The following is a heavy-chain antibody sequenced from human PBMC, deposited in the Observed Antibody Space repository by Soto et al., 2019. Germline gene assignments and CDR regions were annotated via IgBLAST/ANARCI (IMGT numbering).Heavy chain of an antibody. D-gene: IGHD5-18*01. CDR1: GFTFSSYA. CDR2: ISYDGSNK. J-gene: IGHJ4*02. CDR3: ARDLSPVGYSYGGY. V-gene: IGHV3-30-3*01. Sequence: GGSLRLSCAASGFTFSSYAMHWVRQAPGKGLEWVAVISYDGSNKYYADSVKGRFTISRDNSKNTLYLQMNSLRAEDTAVYYCARDLSPVGYSYGGYWGQGTLVTISS.